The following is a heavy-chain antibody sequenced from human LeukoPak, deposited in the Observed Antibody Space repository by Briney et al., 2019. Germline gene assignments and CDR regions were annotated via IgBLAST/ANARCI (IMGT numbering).Heavy chain of an antibody. J-gene: IGHJ4*02. CDR3: ARGNKYPGVFDY. V-gene: IGHV4-59*01. Sequence: PSETLSLTCSVSVGSIRDSYWSWIRQPPGKGLEWIGYIYNSGTTSYNPSLKGQVTISVDTSKNQFSLKLYSVTAADMAVYYCARGNKYPGVFDYWGQGTLVTVSS. CDR1: VGSIRDSY. CDR2: IYNSGTT. D-gene: IGHD1/OR15-1a*01.